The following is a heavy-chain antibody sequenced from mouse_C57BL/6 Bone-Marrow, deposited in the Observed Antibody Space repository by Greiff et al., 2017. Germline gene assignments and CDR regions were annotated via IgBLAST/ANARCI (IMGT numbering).Heavy chain of an antibody. CDR3: TRYYYGSSYVSWFAY. J-gene: IGHJ3*01. V-gene: IGHV1-15*01. Sequence: QVQLKESGAELVRPGASVTLSCKASGYTFTDYEMHWVKQTPVHGLEWIGAIDPETGGTAYNQKFKGKAILTADKSSSTAYMELRSLTSEDSAVYYCTRYYYGSSYVSWFAYWGQGTLVTVSA. D-gene: IGHD1-1*01. CDR2: IDPETGGT. CDR1: GYTFTDYE.